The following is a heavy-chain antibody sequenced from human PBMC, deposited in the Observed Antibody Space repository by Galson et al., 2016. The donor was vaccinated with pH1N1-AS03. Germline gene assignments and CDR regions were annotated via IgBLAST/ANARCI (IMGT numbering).Heavy chain of an antibody. CDR2: IKSKSDGGTT. V-gene: IGHV3-15*01. Sequence: LRLSCAASGFTFSNAWMTWVRQAPGKGLEWVGRIKSKSDGGTTDYAAPVKARFTISRDDSKNTLYLQMNSLKTEDTAVYYCATDETFYYYYGMDVWGRGTTVTVSS. CDR1: GFTFSNAW. J-gene: IGHJ6*02. CDR3: ATDETFYYYYGMDV.